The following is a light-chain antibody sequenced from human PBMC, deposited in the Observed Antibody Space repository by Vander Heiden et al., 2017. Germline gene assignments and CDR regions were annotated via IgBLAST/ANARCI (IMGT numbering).Light chain of an antibody. Sequence: QSALTQPASVSGSPGQSITISCHGTSSDVGAYNYVSWYQQHPDKAPKLIIYDVTNRPSGVSNRFSGSKSGNTASLTISGLQAEDEADYYCSSYSSNDPWVFGGGTKLTVL. V-gene: IGLV2-14*01. J-gene: IGLJ3*02. CDR2: DVT. CDR3: SSYSSNDPWV. CDR1: SSDVGAYNY.